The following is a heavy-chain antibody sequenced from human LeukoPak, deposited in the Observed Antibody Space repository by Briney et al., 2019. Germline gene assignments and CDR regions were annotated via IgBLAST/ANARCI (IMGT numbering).Heavy chain of an antibody. CDR2: INAGNGNT. J-gene: IGHJ4*02. D-gene: IGHD5-24*01. Sequence: ASVKVSCKASGYTFTSYAMHWVRQAPGQRLEWMGWINAGNGNTKYSQKFQGRVTITRDTSASTAYMELSSLRSEDTAVYYCAREELGYNSGGTQPFDYWGQGTLVTVSS. CDR1: GYTFTSYA. V-gene: IGHV1-3*01. CDR3: AREELGYNSGGTQPFDY.